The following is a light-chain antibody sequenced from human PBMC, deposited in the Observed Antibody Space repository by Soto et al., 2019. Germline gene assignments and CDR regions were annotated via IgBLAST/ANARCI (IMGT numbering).Light chain of an antibody. J-gene: IGLJ2*01. Sequence: QSVLTQAPSVSGAPGRRVTISCTGSGSNIGAYYDVHWYQQLPGTAPKLLIYGNSNRPSGVPDRFSGSTSGNSAFLAITGLQAEDEADYYCQSYDTSLSVVFGGGTKLTVL. CDR1: GSNIGAYYD. CDR2: GNS. CDR3: QSYDTSLSVV. V-gene: IGLV1-40*01.